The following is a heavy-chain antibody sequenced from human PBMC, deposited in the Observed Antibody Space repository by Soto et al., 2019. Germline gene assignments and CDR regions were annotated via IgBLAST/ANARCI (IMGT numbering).Heavy chain of an antibody. CDR2: ISSSGSTI. CDR3: SRDSRCSDGSCALAP. J-gene: IGHJ5*02. Sequence: RDSCGVAEVNSCDYYMSCISQETGKGLEWVSYISSSGSTIYYADSVKGRFTISRDNAKNSLYLQMNSLRAEDTAVYYCSRDSRCSDGSCALAPWAHGTLVPVSS. D-gene: IGHD2-15*01. V-gene: IGHV3-11*01. CDR1: EVNSCDYY.